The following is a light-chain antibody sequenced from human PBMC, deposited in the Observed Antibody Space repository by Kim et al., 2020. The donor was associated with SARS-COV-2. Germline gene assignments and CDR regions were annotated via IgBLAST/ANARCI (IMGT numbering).Light chain of an antibody. Sequence: GKTVTIACTGSSGSIARNYVQWYQQRPGSAPPTVIYEDNQRPSGVPDRFSGSIDSSSNSASLTISGLKTEDEADYYCQSYDSSNWVFGGGTQLTVL. CDR3: QSYDSSNWV. V-gene: IGLV6-57*02. J-gene: IGLJ3*02. CDR2: EDN. CDR1: SGSIARNY.